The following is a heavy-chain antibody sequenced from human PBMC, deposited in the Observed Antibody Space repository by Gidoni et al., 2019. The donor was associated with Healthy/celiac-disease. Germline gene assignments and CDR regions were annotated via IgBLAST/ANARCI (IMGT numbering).Heavy chain of an antibody. D-gene: IGHD1-26*01. CDR2: IYYSGST. J-gene: IGHJ4*02. Sequence: DGLEWIGSIYYSGSTYYNPSLKSRVTISVDTSKNQFSLKLSSVTAADTAVYYCATLDRNSGSYPSLDYWGQGTLVTVSS. CDR3: ATLDRNSGSYPSLDY. V-gene: IGHV4-39*01.